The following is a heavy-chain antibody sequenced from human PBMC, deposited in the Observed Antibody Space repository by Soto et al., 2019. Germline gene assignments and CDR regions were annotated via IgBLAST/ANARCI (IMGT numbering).Heavy chain of an antibody. Sequence: QVQLVQSGAEVKKPGASVTVSCKASGYTFTSYYIHWVRQAPGQGLEWMGIINPRGGSTSYAQKLQGRVTMFRDTSTSTVYMEVSGLRSEDTAVYYCARDQEPSTLYYDYYYMDVWGKGTTVTVSS. CDR1: GYTFTSYY. CDR2: INPRGGST. CDR3: ARDQEPSTLYYDYYYMDV. J-gene: IGHJ6*03. V-gene: IGHV1-46*03.